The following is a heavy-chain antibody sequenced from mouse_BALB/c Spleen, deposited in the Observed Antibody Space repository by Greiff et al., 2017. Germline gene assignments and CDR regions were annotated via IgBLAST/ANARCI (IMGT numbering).Heavy chain of an antibody. J-gene: IGHJ3*01. V-gene: IGHV3-2*02. CDR3: AREDGSSPFAY. Sequence: EVQLQESGPGLVKPSQSLSLTCTVTGYSITSDYAWNWIRQFPGNKLEWMGYISYSGSTSYNPSLKSRISITRDTSKNQFFLQLNSVTTEDTATYYCAREDGSSPFAYWGQGTLVTVSA. D-gene: IGHD1-1*01. CDR2: ISYSGST. CDR1: GYSITSDYA.